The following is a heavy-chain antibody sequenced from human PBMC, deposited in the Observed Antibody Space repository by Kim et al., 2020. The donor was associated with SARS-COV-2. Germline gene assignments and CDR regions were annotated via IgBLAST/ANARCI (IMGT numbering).Heavy chain of an antibody. D-gene: IGHD6-19*01. CDR1: GFTFSSYG. CDR2: IWYDGSNK. V-gene: IGHV3-33*08. J-gene: IGHJ5*02. Sequence: GGSLRLSCAASGFTFSSYGMHWVRQAPGKGLEWVAVIWYDGSNKYYADSVKGRFTISRDNSKNTLYLQMNSLRAEDTAVYYCARDFLISGWYSDNWFDPWGQGTLVTVSS. CDR3: ARDFLISGWYSDNWFDP.